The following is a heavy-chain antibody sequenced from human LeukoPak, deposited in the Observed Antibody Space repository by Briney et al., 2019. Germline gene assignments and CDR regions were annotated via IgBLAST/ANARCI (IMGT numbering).Heavy chain of an antibody. Sequence: PSETLSLTCTVSGGSVSSGSYYWSWIRQPPGKGLEWIGYVYYSGSTNYNPSLKSRVTISVDTSKNQFSLKLSSVTAADTAVYYCARDVSGSYWYYFDYWGQGTLVTVSS. CDR3: ARDVSGSYWYYFDY. V-gene: IGHV4-61*01. CDR1: GGSVSSGSYY. D-gene: IGHD1-26*01. J-gene: IGHJ4*02. CDR2: VYYSGST.